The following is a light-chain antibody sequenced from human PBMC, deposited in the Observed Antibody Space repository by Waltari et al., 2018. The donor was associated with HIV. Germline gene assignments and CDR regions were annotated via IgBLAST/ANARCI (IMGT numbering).Light chain of an antibody. CDR3: SSYAGSVTFVV. Sequence: QSALTQPASVSGSPGQSITISCTGTSSDVGGYNYVSWYQQHPGKAPKLMIYEVSNRPSGVSHRFSGSKSGNTASLTISGLQAEDEADYYCSSYAGSVTFVVFGGGTKVTVV. CDR2: EVS. CDR1: SSDVGGYNY. J-gene: IGLJ2*01. V-gene: IGLV2-14*01.